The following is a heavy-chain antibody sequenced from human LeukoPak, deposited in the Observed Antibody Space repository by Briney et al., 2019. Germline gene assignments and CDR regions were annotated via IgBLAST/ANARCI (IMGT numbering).Heavy chain of an antibody. CDR1: GFTFDDYA. CDR2: IFWNSGSI. V-gene: IGHV3-9*01. CDR3: AKDPRRRDSRGYGIRFDP. D-gene: IGHD5-18*01. Sequence: GGSPRLSCAASGFTFDDYAMHWVRQAPGKGLEWVSGIFWNSGSIGYADSVKGRFTISRDNAKNSLYLQMNSLRAEDTALYYCAKDPRRRDSRGYGIRFDPWGQGTLVTVSS. J-gene: IGHJ5*02.